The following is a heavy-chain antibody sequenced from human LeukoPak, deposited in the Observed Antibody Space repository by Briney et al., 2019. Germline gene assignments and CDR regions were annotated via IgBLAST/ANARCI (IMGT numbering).Heavy chain of an antibody. D-gene: IGHD3-10*01. CDR3: TKDQIAMIRGVLDY. Sequence: GGSLRLSCAASGFTFSSYSMNWVRQAPGKGLEWVSVISDSGGTTHYADSVKGRFTISRDNSKNTLYLQMNSLRAEDTAVYYCTKDQIAMIRGVLDYWGQGTLVTVSS. V-gene: IGHV3-23*01. CDR2: ISDSGGTT. CDR1: GFTFSSYS. J-gene: IGHJ4*02.